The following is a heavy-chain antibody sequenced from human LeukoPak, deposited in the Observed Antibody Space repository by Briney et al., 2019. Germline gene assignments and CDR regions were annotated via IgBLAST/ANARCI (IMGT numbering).Heavy chain of an antibody. CDR1: GYTFTSYD. Sequence: ASVKVSCKASGYTFTSYDINWVRQATGQGLEWMGWMNPNSGNTGYAQKFQGRVTMTRNTSISTAYMELSSLRSEDTAVYYCASRAGYGGAFDTWGQGTMVTVSS. V-gene: IGHV1-8*01. J-gene: IGHJ3*02. CDR3: ASRAGYGGAFDT. CDR2: MNPNSGNT. D-gene: IGHD5-12*01.